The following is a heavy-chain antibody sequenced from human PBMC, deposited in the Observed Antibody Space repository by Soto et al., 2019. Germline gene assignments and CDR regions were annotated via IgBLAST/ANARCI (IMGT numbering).Heavy chain of an antibody. Sequence: GGSLRLSCAASGFTFSSYAMHWVRQAPGKGLEWVAIISYDGSNKYYADSVKGRFTISRDNSKNTLYLQMNSLRAEDTAVYYCARPDYGGNSYFDYWGQGTLVTVS. CDR1: GFTFSSYA. V-gene: IGHV3-30-3*01. D-gene: IGHD4-17*01. J-gene: IGHJ4*02. CDR3: ARPDYGGNSYFDY. CDR2: ISYDGSNK.